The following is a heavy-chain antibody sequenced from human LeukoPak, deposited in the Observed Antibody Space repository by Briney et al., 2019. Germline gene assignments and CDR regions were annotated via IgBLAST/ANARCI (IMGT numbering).Heavy chain of an antibody. V-gene: IGHV1-69*01. Sequence: SVKVSCKASGGTFSSYAISWVRQAPGQGLEWMGGIIPIFGTANYAQKFQGRVTITADESTSTAYMELSSLRSEDTAVYYCAVPPGGRHPYYYGMDVWGQGTTVTVSS. J-gene: IGHJ6*02. D-gene: IGHD1-1*01. CDR3: AVPPGGRHPYYYGMDV. CDR2: IIPIFGTA. CDR1: GGTFSSYA.